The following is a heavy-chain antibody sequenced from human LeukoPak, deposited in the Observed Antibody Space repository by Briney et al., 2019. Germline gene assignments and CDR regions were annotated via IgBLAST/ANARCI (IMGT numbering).Heavy chain of an antibody. J-gene: IGHJ4*02. CDR1: GFTFSSYG. CDR2: IRYDGSNK. Sequence: QPGGSLRLSCAASGFTFSSYGMHWVRQAPGKGLEWVAFIRYDGSNKYYADSVKGRFTISRDNSKNTLYLQMNSLRAEDTAVYYCGKVFMTTVDYWGQGTLVTVSS. D-gene: IGHD4-11*01. V-gene: IGHV3-30*02. CDR3: GKVFMTTVDY.